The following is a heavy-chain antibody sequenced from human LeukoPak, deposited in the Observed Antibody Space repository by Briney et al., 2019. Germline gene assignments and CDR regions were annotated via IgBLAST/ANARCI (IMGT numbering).Heavy chain of an antibody. CDR3: ARVYYDFWSGYYGLSSPYYYYGMDV. Sequence: GGSLRLSCAASGFTFSSYWMHWVRQAPGKGLLWVSRISPDGSSAIYADSVKGRFTISRDNAKNSLYLQMNSLRAEDTAVYYCARVYYDFWSGYYGLSSPYYYYGMDVWGQGTTVTVSS. CDR2: ISPDGSSA. CDR1: GFTFSSYW. V-gene: IGHV3-74*01. D-gene: IGHD3-3*01. J-gene: IGHJ6*02.